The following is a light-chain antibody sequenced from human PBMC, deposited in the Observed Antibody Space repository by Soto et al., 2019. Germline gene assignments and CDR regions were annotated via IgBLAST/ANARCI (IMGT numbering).Light chain of an antibody. J-gene: IGLJ3*02. V-gene: IGLV2-11*01. CDR3: CSYAGSYWV. CDR2: DVN. CDR1: NSDLGGYNY. Sequence: QSALTQPRSVSGSPGQSVTISCTGSNSDLGGYNYVSWYQQHPGKAPKLMIHDVNKRPPGVPDRFSGSKSVNTASLTISGLEAEDESDYYCCSYAGSYWVVCGGTKLTVL.